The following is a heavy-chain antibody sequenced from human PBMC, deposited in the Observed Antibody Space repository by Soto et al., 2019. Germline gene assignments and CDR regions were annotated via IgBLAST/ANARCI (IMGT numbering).Heavy chain of an antibody. CDR3: ARDRGYSGYDSPHYYYGMDV. CDR2: ISAYNGNT. D-gene: IGHD5-12*01. V-gene: IGHV1-18*01. J-gene: IGHJ6*02. CDR1: SYTFTSYG. Sequence: QVQLVQSGAEVKKPGASVKVSCKASSYTFTSYGISWVRQAPGHGLEWMGWISAYNGNTNYAQKLQGRVTMTTDTSTSTAYMELRSLRSDDTAVYYCARDRGYSGYDSPHYYYGMDVWGQGTTVTVSS.